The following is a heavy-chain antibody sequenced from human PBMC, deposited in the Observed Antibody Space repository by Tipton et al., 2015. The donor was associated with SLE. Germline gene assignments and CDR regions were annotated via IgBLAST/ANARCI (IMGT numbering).Heavy chain of an antibody. CDR2: VEHDESKK. V-gene: IGHV3-7*03. CDR1: GFTFTSYW. Sequence: SLRLSCATSGFTFTSYWMTWVRQAPGKGLEWVATVEHDESKKHYVDSVEGRFTISRDDAKSSLYLQLNSLRPEDTALYYCGVVVAAQVDYWGQGTLVTVSS. CDR3: GVVVAAQVDY. J-gene: IGHJ4*02. D-gene: IGHD2-15*01.